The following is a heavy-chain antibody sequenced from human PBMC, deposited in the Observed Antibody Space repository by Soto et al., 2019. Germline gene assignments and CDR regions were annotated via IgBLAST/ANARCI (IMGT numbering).Heavy chain of an antibody. CDR2: IYYSGST. Sequence: QVQLQESGPGLVKPSQTLSLTCTVSGGSISSGGYYWSWIRQHPGKGLEWIGYIYYSGSTYYNPSLKSRVTISVDTSKNQFSLKLSSVTAADTAVYYCARRSSARYSYGPLWYFDLWGRGTLVTVSS. CDR1: GGSISSGGYY. D-gene: IGHD3-22*01. CDR3: ARRSSARYSYGPLWYFDL. V-gene: IGHV4-31*03. J-gene: IGHJ2*01.